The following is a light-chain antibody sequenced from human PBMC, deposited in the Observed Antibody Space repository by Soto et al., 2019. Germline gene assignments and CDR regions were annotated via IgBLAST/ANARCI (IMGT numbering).Light chain of an antibody. CDR2: RAS. CDR3: QQYQNLWT. Sequence: IMMTQSPSTLSVSLGERATLSCRAGQTIYSKVAWYQQRPGRAPRLLIYRASTRATGVQARFSGSGSGTEFTLTISSMQSEDFAIYYCQQYQNLWTFGQGTKVDI. J-gene: IGKJ1*01. V-gene: IGKV3-15*01. CDR1: QTIYSK.